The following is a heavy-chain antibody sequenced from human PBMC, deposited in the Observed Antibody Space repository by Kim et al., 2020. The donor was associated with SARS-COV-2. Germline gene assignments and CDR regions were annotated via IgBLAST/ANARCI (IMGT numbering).Heavy chain of an antibody. CDR3: ARDGSSWYKY. J-gene: IGHJ4*02. V-gene: IGHV4-34*01. CDR2: ST. D-gene: IGHD6-13*01. Sequence: STNYHPSLKSRVTISVDTSKNQFSLKRSSVTAADTAVYYCARDGSSWYKYWGQGTLVTVSS.